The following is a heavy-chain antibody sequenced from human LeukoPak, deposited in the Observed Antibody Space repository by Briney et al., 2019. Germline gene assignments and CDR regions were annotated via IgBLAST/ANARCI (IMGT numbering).Heavy chain of an antibody. D-gene: IGHD3-3*01. CDR3: ARSLRFLEWH. J-gene: IGHJ4*02. CDR1: GGSISSGDYY. CDR2: IYYSGST. V-gene: IGHV4-30-4*08. Sequence: SETLSLTCTFSGGSISSGDYYWSWIRQPPGKGLEWIGYIYYSGSTYYNPSLKSRVTISVDTSKNQFSLKLSSVTAADTAVYYCARSLRFLEWHWGQGTLVTVSS.